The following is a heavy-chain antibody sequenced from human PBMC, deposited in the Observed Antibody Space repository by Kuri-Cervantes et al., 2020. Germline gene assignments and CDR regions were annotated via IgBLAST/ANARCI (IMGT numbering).Heavy chain of an antibody. V-gene: IGHV4-34*01. J-gene: IGHJ4*02. CDR1: GGSFSGYY. D-gene: IGHD3-10*01. CDR2: INHSGST. Sequence: SETLSLTCAVYGGSFSGYYWSWIRQPPGKGLEWIGEINHSGSTNYNPSLKSRVTISVDTSKNQFSLKLSSVTAADTAVYFCAGYTSGSYYKGYFDNWGQGTLVTVSS. CDR3: AGYTSGSYYKGYFDN.